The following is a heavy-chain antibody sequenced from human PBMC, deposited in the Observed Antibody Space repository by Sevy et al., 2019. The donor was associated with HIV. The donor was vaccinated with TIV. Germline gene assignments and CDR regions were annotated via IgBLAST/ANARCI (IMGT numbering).Heavy chain of an antibody. Sequence: GESLKISCKGSGYRFSSYWIGWVRQMPGKGLECMGIIYPGDSDTRYSPSFQGQVTISADKSISTAYLQWSSLKASDTAMYYCARLPKYSSGWDYFDYWGQGPLVTVSS. J-gene: IGHJ4*02. CDR2: IYPGDSDT. CDR3: ARLPKYSSGWDYFDY. CDR1: GYRFSSYW. D-gene: IGHD6-19*01. V-gene: IGHV5-51*01.